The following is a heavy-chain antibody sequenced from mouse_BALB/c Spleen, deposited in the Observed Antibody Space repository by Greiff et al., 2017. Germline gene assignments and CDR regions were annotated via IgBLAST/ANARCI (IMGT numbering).Heavy chain of an antibody. CDR2: IDPENGDT. Sequence: EVQLQQSGAELVRSGASVKLSCTASGFNIKDYYMHWVKQRPEQGLEWIGWIDPENGDTEYAPKFQGKATMTADTSSNTAYLQLSSLTSEDTAVYYCGKIYYYGSRYYYAMDYWGQGTSVTVSS. CDR1: GFNIKDYY. CDR3: GKIYYYGSRYYYAMDY. D-gene: IGHD1-1*01. V-gene: IGHV14-4*02. J-gene: IGHJ4*01.